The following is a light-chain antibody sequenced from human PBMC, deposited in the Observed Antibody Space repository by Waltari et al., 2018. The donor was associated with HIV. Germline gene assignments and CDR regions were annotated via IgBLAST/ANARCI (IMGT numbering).Light chain of an antibody. CDR2: EVS. Sequence: QSALTQPASVSGSPGQSITISCTGTISDVGSYNYVSWYQQHPGKAPKLIIYEVSNRPSGVSNRFSGSKSGNTASLTISGLQAEDEADYYCSSYTSSITPVFGGGTKLTVL. J-gene: IGLJ2*01. CDR3: SSYTSSITPV. CDR1: ISDVGSYNY. V-gene: IGLV2-14*01.